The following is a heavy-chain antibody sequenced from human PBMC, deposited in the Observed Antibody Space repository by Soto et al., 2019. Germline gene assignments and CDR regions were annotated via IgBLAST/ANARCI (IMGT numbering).Heavy chain of an antibody. J-gene: IGHJ6*02. CDR3: AKGAVAGTPTSYYYYGMDV. CDR1: GGTFRTYA. V-gene: IGHV1-69*12. Sequence: QVELLQSGAEVKKPGSSVSVSCEASGGTFRTYAISWGRQAPGEGLEWMGEIIPIFGTVNYAQKFQGRVTITADESTTTVYMDLRSLRSEDTAVYYCAKGAVAGTPTSYYYYGMDVWGQGTTVTVSS. D-gene: IGHD6-19*01. CDR2: IIPIFGTV.